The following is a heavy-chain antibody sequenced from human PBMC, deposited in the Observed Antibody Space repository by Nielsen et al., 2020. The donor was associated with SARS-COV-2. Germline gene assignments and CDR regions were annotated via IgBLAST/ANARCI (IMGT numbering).Heavy chain of an antibody. CDR2: ISWNSGSI. Sequence: GGSLRLSCAASGFTFDDYAMHWVRQAPGKGLEWVSGISWNSGSIGYADSVKGRFTISRDNAKNSLYLQMNSLRAEDTALYYCAKDRVTAPRLFDAFEIWGQGTMVTVSS. V-gene: IGHV3-9*01. D-gene: IGHD2-21*02. J-gene: IGHJ3*02. CDR1: GFTFDDYA. CDR3: AKDRVTAPRLFDAFEI.